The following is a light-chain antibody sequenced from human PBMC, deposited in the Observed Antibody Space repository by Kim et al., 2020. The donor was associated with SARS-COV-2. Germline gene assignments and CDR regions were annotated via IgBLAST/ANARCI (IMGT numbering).Light chain of an antibody. Sequence: SYELTQPPSVSVAPGKTARITCGGNNIGSKSVNWYKQKPGQAPVLVIYYDSDRPSGIPERISGSNSGNTATLTLSRVEAGDEADYYCQVWVSSSAHAVFG. CDR1: NIGSKS. J-gene: IGLJ7*01. V-gene: IGLV3-21*04. CDR3: QVWVSSSAHAV. CDR2: YDS.